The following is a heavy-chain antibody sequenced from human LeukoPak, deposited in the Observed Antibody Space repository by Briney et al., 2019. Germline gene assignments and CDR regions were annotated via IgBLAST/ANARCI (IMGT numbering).Heavy chain of an antibody. D-gene: IGHD2-15*01. CDR2: ISSSSSYI. V-gene: IGHV3-21*01. CDR1: GFTFSSYS. Sequence: GGSLRLSCAASGFTFSSYSMNWVRQAPGKGLEWVSSISSSSSYIYYAGSVRGRFTISRDDAKNSLYLQMNSLRAEDTAVYYCARASSFPTSGDDYWGQGTLVTVSS. CDR3: ARASSFPTSGDDY. J-gene: IGHJ4*02.